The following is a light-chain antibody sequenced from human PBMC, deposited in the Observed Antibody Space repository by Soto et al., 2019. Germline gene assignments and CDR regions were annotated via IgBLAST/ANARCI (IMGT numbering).Light chain of an antibody. Sequence: DIQMTQSPSSLSASVGARVTITCRASQGIVNYLAWYQQTPGKVPKLLIYAASTLQSGVPSRFSGSGSGTDFTFTISSLQPEDIATYFCHQYDNLSQTFGPGTKVDIK. J-gene: IGKJ3*01. CDR2: AAS. CDR3: HQYDNLSQT. CDR1: QGIVNY. V-gene: IGKV1-27*01.